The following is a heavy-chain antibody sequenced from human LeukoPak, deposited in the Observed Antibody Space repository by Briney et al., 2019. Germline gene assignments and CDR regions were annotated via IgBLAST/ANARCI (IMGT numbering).Heavy chain of an antibody. D-gene: IGHD6-13*01. V-gene: IGHV3-23*01. CDR1: GFTFGSYA. CDR3: AKTRPLDSSSWSHGDY. J-gene: IGHJ4*02. CDR2: ISGSGDST. Sequence: GGSLRLSCAASGFTFGSYAMSWVRQAPGKGLEWVSAISGSGDSTYYGDSVKGRFTISRDNSKNTLYLQMNSLRAEDTAVYYCAKTRPLDSSSWSHGDYWGQGTLVTVSS.